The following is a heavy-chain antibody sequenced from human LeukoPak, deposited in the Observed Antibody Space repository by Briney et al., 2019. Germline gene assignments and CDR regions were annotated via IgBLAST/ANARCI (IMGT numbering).Heavy chain of an antibody. CDR3: AKDSSRWYFFPSDY. V-gene: IGHV3-23*01. CDR2: ISGSGGST. D-gene: IGHD6-13*01. CDR1: GFTFSSYA. J-gene: IGHJ4*02. Sequence: GGSLRLSCAASGFTFSSYAMSWVRQAPGKGLEWVSAISGSGGSTYYADSVKGRFTISRDNSKNTLYLQMNSLRAEDTAVYYCAKDSSRWYFFPSDYWGQGTLVTVSS.